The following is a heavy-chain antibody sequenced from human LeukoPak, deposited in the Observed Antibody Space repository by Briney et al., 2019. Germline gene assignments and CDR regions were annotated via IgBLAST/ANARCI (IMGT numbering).Heavy chain of an antibody. Sequence: ASVKVSCKGSGYTFTSYAMNWVRQAPGQGLEWMGWINTNTGNPTYAQGFTGRFVFSLDTTVSTAYLQISSLKAEDTAVYYCARGADIVVVVAAGRNWFDPWGQGTLVTVSS. CDR1: GYTFTSYA. V-gene: IGHV7-4-1*02. CDR2: INTNTGNP. D-gene: IGHD2-15*01. CDR3: ARGADIVVVVAAGRNWFDP. J-gene: IGHJ5*02.